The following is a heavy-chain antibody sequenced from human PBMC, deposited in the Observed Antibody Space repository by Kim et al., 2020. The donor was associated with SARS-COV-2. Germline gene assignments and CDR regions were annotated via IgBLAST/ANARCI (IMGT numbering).Heavy chain of an antibody. CDR1: GYTFSNYH. V-gene: IGHV1-18*04. D-gene: IGHD3-10*01. CDR3: AREMVRGDFYFDY. CDR2: ISAHNGNT. Sequence: ASVKVSCKASGYTFSNYHINWVRQAPGQGLEWMGWISAHNGNTNYAQKFQDRFSMTTDTSTSTVYMELRSLRSDDTAVYYCAREMVRGDFYFDYWGQGTL. J-gene: IGHJ4*02.